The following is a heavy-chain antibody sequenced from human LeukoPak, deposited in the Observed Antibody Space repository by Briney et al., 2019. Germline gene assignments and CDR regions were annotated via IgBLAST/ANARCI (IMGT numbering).Heavy chain of an antibody. CDR1: GGTFSSYA. D-gene: IGHD2-21*02. CDR2: IIPILGIA. J-gene: IGHJ4*02. Sequence: ASVKVSCKASGGTFSSYAISWVRQAPGQGLEWMGRIIPILGIANYAQKFQGRVTITADKSTSTAYMELSSLRSEDTAVYYCARDPSPHCGGDCYHRYWGQGTLVTVSS. V-gene: IGHV1-69*04. CDR3: ARDPSPHCGGDCYHRY.